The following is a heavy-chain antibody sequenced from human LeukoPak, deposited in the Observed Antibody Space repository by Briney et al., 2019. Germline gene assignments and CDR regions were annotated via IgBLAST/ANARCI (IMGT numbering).Heavy chain of an antibody. Sequence: GGSLRLSCAASGFTFSSYDMSWVRQAPGKGLEWVSAISGSGGSTYYADSVKGRFTISRDNSKNTLYLQMNSLRAEDTAVYYCAKELGYYYDSKDAFDIWGQGTMVTVSS. CDR3: AKELGYYYDSKDAFDI. CDR1: GFTFSSYD. J-gene: IGHJ3*02. D-gene: IGHD3-22*01. CDR2: ISGSGGST. V-gene: IGHV3-23*01.